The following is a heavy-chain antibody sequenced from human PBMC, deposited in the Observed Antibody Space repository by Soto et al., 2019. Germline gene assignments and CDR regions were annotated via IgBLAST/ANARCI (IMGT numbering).Heavy chain of an antibody. CDR2: IYWNDDK. Sequence: QITLKESGPTLMKPTQTLTLTCTFSGFSLSTSGVGVGWIRQPPGKALEWLALIYWNDDKRYSPSLKSRLTITKDTSKNQVVLTMTNMDPVDTSTYYCAHKSVQLEPNWFDPWGQGTLVTVSS. J-gene: IGHJ5*02. CDR3: AHKSVQLEPNWFDP. CDR1: GFSLSTSGVG. D-gene: IGHD1-1*01. V-gene: IGHV2-5*01.